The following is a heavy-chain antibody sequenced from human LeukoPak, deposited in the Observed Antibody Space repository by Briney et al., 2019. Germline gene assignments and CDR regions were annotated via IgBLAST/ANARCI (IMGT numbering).Heavy chain of an antibody. J-gene: IGHJ4*02. CDR2: VDPEDGET. D-gene: IGHD6-13*01. V-gene: IGHV1-24*01. Sequence: ASVKVSCKVSGYTLTELSMHWVRQSPGKGLEWMGGVDPEDGETIYAQKFQGRVTMTEDTSTDTAYMELSSLRSEDTAVYYCATVSAHLRLAAGPSYSFDYLGQGILVTVSS. CDR3: ATVSAHLRLAAGPSYSFDY. CDR1: GYTLTELS.